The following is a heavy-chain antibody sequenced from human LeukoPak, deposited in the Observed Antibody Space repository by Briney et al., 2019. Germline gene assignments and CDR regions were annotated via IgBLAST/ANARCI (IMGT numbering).Heavy chain of an antibody. J-gene: IGHJ4*02. CDR3: ASSTSELLWFGELKG. D-gene: IGHD3-10*01. V-gene: IGHV1-3*01. CDR1: GYTFTSYA. CDR2: INAGNGNT. Sequence: ASAKVSCKASGYTFTSYAMHWVRQAPGQRLEWMGWINAGNGNTKYSQKFQGRVTITRDTSASTAYMELSSLRSEDTAVYYCASSTSELLWFGELKGWGQGTLVTVSS.